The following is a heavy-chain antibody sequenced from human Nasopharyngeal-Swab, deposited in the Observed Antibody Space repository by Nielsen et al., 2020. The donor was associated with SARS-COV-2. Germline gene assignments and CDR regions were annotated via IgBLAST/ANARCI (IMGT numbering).Heavy chain of an antibody. CDR3: ARGISGYNNGWLRRSSHCYGMDV. Sequence: VRQMPGKGLEWMGIFYPGDFSTRYSPSFQGQVTLSADKSISTAYLQWSSLRASDSAVYYCARGISGYNNGWLRRSSHCYGMDVWGQGTTVTVSS. D-gene: IGHD6-19*01. V-gene: IGHV5-51*01. CDR2: FYPGDFST. J-gene: IGHJ6*02.